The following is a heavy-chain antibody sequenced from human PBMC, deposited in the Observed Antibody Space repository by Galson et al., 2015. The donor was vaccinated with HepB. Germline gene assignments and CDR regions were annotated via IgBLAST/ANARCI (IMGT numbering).Heavy chain of an antibody. CDR3: ARVASGPPPARYFDL. Sequence: SVKVSCKASGYTFTSYYMHWVRQAPGQGLEWMGRIIPILGIANYAQKFQGRVTITADKSTSTAYMELSSLRSEDTAVYYCARVASGPPPARYFDLWGRGTLVTVSS. CDR2: IIPILGIA. V-gene: IGHV1-69*04. CDR1: GYTFTSYY. D-gene: IGHD1-14*01. J-gene: IGHJ2*01.